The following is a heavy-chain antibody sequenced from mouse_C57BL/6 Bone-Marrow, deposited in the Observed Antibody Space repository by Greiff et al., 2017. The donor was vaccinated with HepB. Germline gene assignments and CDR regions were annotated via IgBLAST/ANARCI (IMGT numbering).Heavy chain of an antibody. D-gene: IGHD1-1*01. J-gene: IGHJ2*01. CDR3: TRGGITFDY. V-gene: IGHV5-9-1*02. CDR2: ISSGGDYI. Sequence: EVQRVESGEGLVKPGGSLKLSCAASGFTFSSYAMSWVRQTPEKRLEWVAYISSGGDYIYYADTVKGRFTISRYNARNTLYLQMSSLKSEDTAMYYCTRGGITFDYWGQGTTLTVSS. CDR1: GFTFSSYA.